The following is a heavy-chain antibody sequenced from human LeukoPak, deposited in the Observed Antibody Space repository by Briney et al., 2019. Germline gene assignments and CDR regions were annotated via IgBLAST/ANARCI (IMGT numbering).Heavy chain of an antibody. V-gene: IGHV1-2*02. CDR1: RYTFNVYY. CDR3: ARAQKAYCSSPSCHTDP. D-gene: IGHD2-2*02. Sequence: ASVKVSCKASRYTFNVYYIHWVRQAPGQGLEWMGWINPNGGGTNYAQDFQGRVTMTRDTSISTAYMGLSSLRYDDTAVYYCARAQKAYCSSPSCHTDPWGQGTLVTVSS. CDR2: INPNGGGT. J-gene: IGHJ5*02.